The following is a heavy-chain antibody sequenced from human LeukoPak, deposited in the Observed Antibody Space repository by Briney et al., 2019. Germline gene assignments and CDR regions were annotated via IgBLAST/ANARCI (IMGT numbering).Heavy chain of an antibody. Sequence: PGGSLRLSCAASGVTFSSYGMHWVRQAPGKGLEWVAFIRYDGSNKYYADSVKGRFTISRDNSKNTLYLQMNSLRAEDTAVYYCAKRESHYFDYWGQGTLVTVSS. CDR3: AKRESHYFDY. J-gene: IGHJ4*02. CDR1: GVTFSSYG. CDR2: IRYDGSNK. V-gene: IGHV3-30*02.